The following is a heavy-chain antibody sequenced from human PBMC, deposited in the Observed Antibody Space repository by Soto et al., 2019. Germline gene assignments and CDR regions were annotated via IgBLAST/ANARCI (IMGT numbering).Heavy chain of an antibody. CDR2: IWYDGSNK. J-gene: IGHJ4*02. CDR3: ARDFGIGIAVAGILWY. Sequence: TGGSLRLSCAASGFTFSSYGMHWVRQAPGKGLEWVAVIWYDGSNKYYADSVKGRFTISRDNSKNTLYLQMNSLRAEDTAVFYCARDFGIGIAVAGILWYWGQGTLVTVSS. D-gene: IGHD6-19*01. V-gene: IGHV3-33*01. CDR1: GFTFSSYG.